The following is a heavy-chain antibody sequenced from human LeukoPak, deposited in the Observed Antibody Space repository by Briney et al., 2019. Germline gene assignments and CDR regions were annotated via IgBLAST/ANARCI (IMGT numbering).Heavy chain of an antibody. D-gene: IGHD2-8*01. CDR3: AGRYCTNGVCPYYFDY. V-gene: IGHV3-21*01. Sequence: GGSLRLSCAASGFTFSSYSMNWVRQAPGKGLEWVSSISSSSSYIYYAASVKGRFTISRDNAKNSLYLQMNSLRAEDTAVYYCAGRYCTNGVCPYYFDYWGQGTLVTVSS. CDR2: ISSSSSYI. J-gene: IGHJ4*02. CDR1: GFTFSSYS.